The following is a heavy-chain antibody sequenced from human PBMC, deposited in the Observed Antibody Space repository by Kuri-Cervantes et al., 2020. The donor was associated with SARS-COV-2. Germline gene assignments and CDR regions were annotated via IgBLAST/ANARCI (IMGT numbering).Heavy chain of an antibody. CDR1: GFTFSSYS. D-gene: IGHD3-9*01. Sequence: LSLTCAASGFTFSSYSMNWVRQAPGKGLEWVSSISSSSSYIYYAGSVKGRFTISRDNAKNSLYLQMNSLRAEDTAVYYCASHYDILTGYLLGYYYYGMDVWGQGTTVTVSS. V-gene: IGHV3-21*01. CDR3: ASHYDILTGYLLGYYYYGMDV. CDR2: ISSSSSYI. J-gene: IGHJ6*02.